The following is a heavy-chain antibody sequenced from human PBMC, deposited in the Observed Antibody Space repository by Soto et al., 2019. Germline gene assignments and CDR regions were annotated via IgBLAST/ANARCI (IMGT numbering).Heavy chain of an antibody. CDR3: AHPRGFGVFDAYDI. Sequence: EGQLLESGGGLVQPGGSLRLSCAASGFTFSTYAMSWVRQAPGKGLEWVSAISNSGGTIYYADSVQGRFTISRDNSLNTLFLQMHSLRIEDTAVYYCAHPRGFGVFDAYDIWGQRTMVTVSS. D-gene: IGHD2-15*01. J-gene: IGHJ3*02. CDR2: ISNSGGTI. CDR1: GFTFSTYA. V-gene: IGHV3-23*01.